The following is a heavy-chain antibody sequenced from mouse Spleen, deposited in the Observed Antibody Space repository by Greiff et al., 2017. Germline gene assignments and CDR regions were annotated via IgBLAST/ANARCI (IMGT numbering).Heavy chain of an antibody. CDR2: INPYNGGT. D-gene: IGHD4-1*01. CDR1: GYTFTDYY. J-gene: IGHJ2*01. CDR3: ARSNWDEGY. Sequence: VQLQQSGPVLVKPGASVKMSCKASGYTFTDYYMNWVKQSHGKSLEWIGVINPYNGGTSYNQKFKGKATLTVDKSSSTAYMELNSLTSEDSAVYYCARSNWDEGYWGQGTTLTVSS. V-gene: IGHV1-19*01.